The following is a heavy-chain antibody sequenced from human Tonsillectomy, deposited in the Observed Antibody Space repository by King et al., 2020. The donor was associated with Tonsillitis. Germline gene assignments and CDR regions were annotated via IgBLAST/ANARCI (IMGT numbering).Heavy chain of an antibody. Sequence: QLVQSGAEVKKPGASVRVSCKASGYSFSNYGISWVRQAPGQGLEWMGWIITYNGKTNYAQKFQGRVTMTTDTSTSTAYMELRDLRADDTALYYCAREDTKQVLTGAFVFWGQGTVVTVSS. CDR3: AREDTKQVLTGAFVF. CDR2: IITYNGKT. V-gene: IGHV1-18*04. CDR1: GYSFSNYG. D-gene: IGHD1-14*01. J-gene: IGHJ3*01.